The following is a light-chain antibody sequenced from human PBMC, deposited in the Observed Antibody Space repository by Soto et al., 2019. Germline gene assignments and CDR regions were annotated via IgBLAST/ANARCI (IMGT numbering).Light chain of an antibody. J-gene: IGLJ3*02. Sequence: SYELTQPPSVSVAPGKTARITCGGNNIGSKSVHWYQQKPGQAPVLVIYYDSDRPSGTPERFSGSNAGNTATLTISRVVAGDEADYYCQVWDSSSDHPVFGGGTKLTVL. CDR1: NIGSKS. CDR2: YDS. V-gene: IGLV3-21*04. CDR3: QVWDSSSDHPV.